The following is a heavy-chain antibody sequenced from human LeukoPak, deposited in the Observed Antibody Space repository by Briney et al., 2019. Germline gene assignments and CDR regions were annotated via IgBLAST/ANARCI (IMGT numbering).Heavy chain of an antibody. Sequence: GGSLRLSCAASGFTFSDYYMSWIRQAPGKGLEWVSYISSSGSTMYYADSVKGRFTISRDNAKNSLCLQMNSLRAEDTAVYYCARDNEAVADAFDIWGQGTMVTVSS. CDR2: ISSSGSTM. V-gene: IGHV3-11*04. CDR3: ARDNEAVADAFDI. CDR1: GFTFSDYY. J-gene: IGHJ3*02. D-gene: IGHD6-19*01.